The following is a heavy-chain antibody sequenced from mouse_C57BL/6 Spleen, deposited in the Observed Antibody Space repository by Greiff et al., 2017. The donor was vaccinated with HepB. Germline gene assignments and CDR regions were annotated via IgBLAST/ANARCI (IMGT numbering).Heavy chain of an antibody. Sequence: VQLKQSGPVLVKPGASVKMSCKASGYTFTDYYMNWVKQSHGKSLEWIGVINPYNGGTSYNQKFKGKATLTVDKSSSTAYMELNSLTSEDSAVYYCARPDYGSSYGYFDVWGTGTTVTVSS. CDR2: INPYNGGT. J-gene: IGHJ1*03. V-gene: IGHV1-19*01. CDR3: ARPDYGSSYGYFDV. CDR1: GYTFTDYY. D-gene: IGHD1-1*01.